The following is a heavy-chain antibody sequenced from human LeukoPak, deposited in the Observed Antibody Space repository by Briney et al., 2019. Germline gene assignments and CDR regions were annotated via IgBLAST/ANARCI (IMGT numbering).Heavy chain of an antibody. CDR1: GGSISSGGYY. CDR3: ARLSRHQSIAAAGRSPYYYYMDV. J-gene: IGHJ6*03. D-gene: IGHD6-13*01. V-gene: IGHV4-30-2*01. Sequence: PSETLSLTCTVSGGSISSGGYYWSWIRQPPGKGLEWIGYIYHSGSTYYNPSLKSRVTISVDRSKNQFSLKLSSVTAADTAVYYCARLSRHQSIAAAGRSPYYYYMDVWGKGTTVTVSS. CDR2: IYHSGST.